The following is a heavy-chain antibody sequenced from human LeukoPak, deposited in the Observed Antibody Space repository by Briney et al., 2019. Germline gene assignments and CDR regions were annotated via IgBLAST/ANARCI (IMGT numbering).Heavy chain of an antibody. J-gene: IGHJ4*02. CDR2: IDPSDSYT. Sequence: GESLQISCKGSGYSFTSYWISWVRQMPGKGLEWMGRIDPSDSYTNYSPSFQGHVTISADKSISTAYLQWSSLKASDTAMYYCARAIRNYDISTGYLYYFDYWGQGTLVTVSS. CDR1: GYSFTSYW. D-gene: IGHD3-9*01. CDR3: ARAIRNYDISTGYLYYFDY. V-gene: IGHV5-10-1*01.